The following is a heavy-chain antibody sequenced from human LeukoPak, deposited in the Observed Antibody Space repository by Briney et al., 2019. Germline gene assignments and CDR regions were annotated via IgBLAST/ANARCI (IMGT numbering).Heavy chain of an antibody. V-gene: IGHV3-30*02. CDR1: GFTFSSYG. J-gene: IGHJ4*02. CDR3: AKDNNWACDY. D-gene: IGHD1-1*01. CDR2: SWYEGGKE. Sequence: GGSLRLSCAASGFTFSSYGMHRVRQAPGKGLEWVAFSWYEGGKENYAASVKGRFTISRDNSKNTVYLQMNSLRVEDTAVYYCAKDNNWACDYWGQGTLVTVSS.